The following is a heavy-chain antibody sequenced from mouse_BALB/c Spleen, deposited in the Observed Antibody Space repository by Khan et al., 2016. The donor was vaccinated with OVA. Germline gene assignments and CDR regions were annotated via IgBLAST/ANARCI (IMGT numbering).Heavy chain of an antibody. CDR2: ILPRSGST. J-gene: IGHJ4*01. CDR1: GYTFSTYW. CDR3: ASTDRAYYYAMDY. V-gene: IGHV1-9*01. D-gene: IGHD3-1*01. Sequence: QVQLQQSGAELMKPGASVKISCKASGYTFSTYWIEWVKQRPGHGLEWIGEILPRSGSTNYNEKFKGKATFTADTSSNTAYMQLSSLTSEDSAFYYCASTDRAYYYAMDYWGQGTSVTVSS.